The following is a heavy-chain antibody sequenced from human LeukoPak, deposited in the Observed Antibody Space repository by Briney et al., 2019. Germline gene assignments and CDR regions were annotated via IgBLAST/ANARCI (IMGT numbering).Heavy chain of an antibody. CDR3: ATTITMIVVARRGIDY. J-gene: IGHJ4*02. D-gene: IGHD3-22*01. CDR1: GGSISSYY. Sequence: PSETLSLTCTVSGGSISSYYWSWIRQPPGKGLEWIGYIYYSGSTNYNPSLKSRVTISVDTSKNQFSLKLSSVTAADTAVYYCATTITMIVVARRGIDYWGQGTLVTVSS. CDR2: IYYSGST. V-gene: IGHV4-59*08.